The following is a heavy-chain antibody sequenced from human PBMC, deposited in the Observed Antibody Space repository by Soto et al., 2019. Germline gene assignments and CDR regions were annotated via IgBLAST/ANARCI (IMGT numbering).Heavy chain of an antibody. V-gene: IGHV4-34*01. D-gene: IGHD3-10*01. J-gene: IGHJ6*03. CDR3: ARGLILWFGEFSRRGGYYYYMDV. Sequence: QVQLQQWGAGLLKPSETLSLTCAVYGGSFSGYQWTWIRQTPGKRLEWIGEINDRGNINYNPSLKSRVTILVDTPKKQISLKLSSVTAADTAVYYCARGLILWFGEFSRRGGYYYYMDVWGKGTTVTVSS. CDR1: GGSFSGYQ. CDR2: INDRGNI.